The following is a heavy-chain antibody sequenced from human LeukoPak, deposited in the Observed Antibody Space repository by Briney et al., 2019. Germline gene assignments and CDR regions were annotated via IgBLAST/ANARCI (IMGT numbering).Heavy chain of an antibody. V-gene: IGHV4-4*07. CDR1: GGPISSYY. CDR2: IYTRGSA. CDR3: ARGKMAADFDY. Sequence: SETLSLTCTVSGGPISSYYWSWVRQPAGKGLEWIGRIYTRGSANYNPSLKSRVTMSVDMSKNQFSLKLSSVTAADTAVYYCARGKMAADFDYWGQGTLVTVSS. J-gene: IGHJ4*02. D-gene: IGHD5-24*01.